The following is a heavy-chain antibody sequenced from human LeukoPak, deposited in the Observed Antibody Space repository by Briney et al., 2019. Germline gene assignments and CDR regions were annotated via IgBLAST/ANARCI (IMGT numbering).Heavy chain of an antibody. J-gene: IGHJ4*02. CDR3: ARDIYYDSSGYYGSVY. D-gene: IGHD3-22*01. V-gene: IGHV3-23*01. Sequence: GGSLRLSCAASGFTFSSYAMSWVRQAPGKGLEWVSGITGSGGSTYYADPVKGRFTISRDNSKNTLSLQMNSLRAEDTAVYYCARDIYYDSSGYYGSVYWGQGTLVTVSS. CDR1: GFTFSSYA. CDR2: ITGSGGST.